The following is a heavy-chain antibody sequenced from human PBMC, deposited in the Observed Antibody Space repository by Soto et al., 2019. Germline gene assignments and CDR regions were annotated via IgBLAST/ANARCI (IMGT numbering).Heavy chain of an antibody. CDR2: ICTEERNT. J-gene: IGHJ4*02. CDR3: VRDYGHSGYFDY. D-gene: IGHD3-22*01. Sequence: GGSLRLSCAASGFTFSTYWMSWVRQAPGKGLEWVSNICTEERNTNYVDAVKGRFTISRDNARNTLFLQMTNLKAEDTAVYFCVRDYGHSGYFDYWGRGTQVTVSS. CDR1: GFTFSTYW. V-gene: IGHV3-7*01.